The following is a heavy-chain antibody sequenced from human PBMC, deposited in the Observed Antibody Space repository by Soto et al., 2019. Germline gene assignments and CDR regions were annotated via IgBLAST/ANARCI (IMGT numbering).Heavy chain of an antibody. J-gene: IGHJ4*02. CDR2: ISGSGEST. CDR3: TKSKQRLVMEVDY. D-gene: IGHD6-13*01. Sequence: EVQVLESGGDLVQPGGSLRVSCTASGFTFSTYAMSWVRQAPGKGLEWVSTISGSGESTYYADSVKGRFTISRDNARNTLYLQMNSLRDEDTAVYYCTKSKQRLVMEVDYWGQGTLVTVSS. V-gene: IGHV3-23*01. CDR1: GFTFSTYA.